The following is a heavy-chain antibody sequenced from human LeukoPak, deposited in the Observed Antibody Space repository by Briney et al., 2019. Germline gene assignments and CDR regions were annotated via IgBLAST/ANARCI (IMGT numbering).Heavy chain of an antibody. CDR3: AKTHYYDSSGVPGDY. CDR2: ISHDGSNP. Sequence: GGSLRLYCAASGFTFSSYGMHWVRQAPGKGLEWVAVISHDGSNPYYADSVKGRFTISRDNSKNTLYLQMSSLRAEDTAVYYCAKTHYYDSSGVPGDYWGQGTLVTVSS. D-gene: IGHD3-22*01. V-gene: IGHV3-30*18. J-gene: IGHJ4*02. CDR1: GFTFSSYG.